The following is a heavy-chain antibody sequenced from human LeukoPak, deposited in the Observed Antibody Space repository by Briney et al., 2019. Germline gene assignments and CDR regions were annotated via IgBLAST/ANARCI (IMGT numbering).Heavy chain of an antibody. J-gene: IGHJ4*02. V-gene: IGHV3-30*03. Sequence: GGSLRLSCAASGFTFSSYGMHWVRQAPGKGLEWVAVISYDGSNKYYADSVKGRFTISRDSSENTLYLQMNSLRAEDTAVYYCASSGYSSPPQTYWGQGTLVTVSS. CDR2: ISYDGSNK. CDR3: ASSGYSSPPQTY. CDR1: GFTFSSYG. D-gene: IGHD5-18*01.